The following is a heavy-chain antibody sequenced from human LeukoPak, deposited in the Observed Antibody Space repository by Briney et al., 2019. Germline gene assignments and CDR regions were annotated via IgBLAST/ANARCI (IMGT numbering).Heavy chain of an antibody. Sequence: SETLSLTCTVSGGSISSSSYYWGWIRQPPGKGLEWIGSIYYSGSTYYNPSLKGRVTISVDTSKNQFSLKLSSVTAADTAVYYCARGYEIAAAGTRFDYWGQGTLVTVSS. J-gene: IGHJ4*02. CDR3: ARGYEIAAAGTRFDY. CDR1: GGSISSSSYY. CDR2: IYYSGST. V-gene: IGHV4-39*07. D-gene: IGHD6-13*01.